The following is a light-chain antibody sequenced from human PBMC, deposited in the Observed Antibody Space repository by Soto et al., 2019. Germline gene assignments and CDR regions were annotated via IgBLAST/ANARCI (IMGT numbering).Light chain of an antibody. Sequence: DIVMTQSPDSLAVSLGERATINCKSSQPVLSRSNNKNYLSWYQQKPVQPPKLLISCASTRESGVPDRFSGSGSGTDFTLTISTLQAEDVAVYYCQQYDSAPWAFGQGTKVEIQ. CDR3: QQYDSAPWA. J-gene: IGKJ1*01. CDR1: QPVLSRSNNKNY. V-gene: IGKV4-1*01. CDR2: CAS.